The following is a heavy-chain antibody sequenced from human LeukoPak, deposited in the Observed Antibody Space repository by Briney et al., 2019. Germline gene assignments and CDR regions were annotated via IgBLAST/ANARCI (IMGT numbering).Heavy chain of an antibody. J-gene: IGHJ5*02. CDR3: ARSRGGFGDYGSWFDP. CDR2: INYSGST. Sequence: PETLSLTCGVYVRSLSGYYWRWIRQPPGKGVEWIGEINYSGSTNYNPSLKSRVTISVDTSKTQFSLKLTSVTAADTAVYFCARSRGGFGDYGSWFDPWGQGTLVTVSS. D-gene: IGHD4-17*01. V-gene: IGHV4-34*01. CDR1: VRSLSGYY.